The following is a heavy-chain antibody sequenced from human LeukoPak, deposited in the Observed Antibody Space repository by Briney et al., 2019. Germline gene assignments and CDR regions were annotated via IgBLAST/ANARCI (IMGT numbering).Heavy chain of an antibody. CDR3: ARGDDKSVAGSGY. J-gene: IGHJ4*02. Sequence: ASVKVSCKASGYTFTGYYMHWVRQATGQGLEWMGWMNPNSGNTGYAQKFQGRVTMTRNTSISIAYMELSSLRSEDTAVYYCARGDDKSVAGSGYWGQGTLVTVSS. CDR1: GYTFTGYY. D-gene: IGHD6-19*01. CDR2: MNPNSGNT. V-gene: IGHV1-8*02.